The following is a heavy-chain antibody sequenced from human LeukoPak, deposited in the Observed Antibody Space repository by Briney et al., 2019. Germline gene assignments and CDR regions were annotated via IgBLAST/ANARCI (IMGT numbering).Heavy chain of an antibody. CDR1: GYSISNYYY. CDR3: ARGGYYYGSGSLINDY. V-gene: IGHV4-38-2*02. J-gene: IGHJ4*02. Sequence: SETLSLTCSVSGYSISNYYYWGWIRQPPGKGLEWIGSMEWSGAFYNSGSTYYNPSLKSRVTISVDTSKNQFSLKLSSVTAADTAVYYCARGGYYYGSGSLINDYWGQGTLVTVSS. D-gene: IGHD3-10*01. CDR2: MEWSGAFYNSGST.